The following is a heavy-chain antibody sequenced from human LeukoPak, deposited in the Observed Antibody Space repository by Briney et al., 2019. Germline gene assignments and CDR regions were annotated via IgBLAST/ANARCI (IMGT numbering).Heavy chain of an antibody. CDR2: IKQDGSEK. J-gene: IGHJ5*02. V-gene: IGHV3-7*03. CDR1: GFTFSSYW. CDR3: AREKFYCSGGSCYLNWFDP. D-gene: IGHD2-15*01. Sequence: GGSLRLSCAASGFTFSSYWMSWVRQAPGKGLEWVANIKQDGSEKYYVDSVKGRFTISRDNAKNSLYLQMNSLRADDTAVYYCAREKFYCSGGSCYLNWFDPWGQGTLVTVSS.